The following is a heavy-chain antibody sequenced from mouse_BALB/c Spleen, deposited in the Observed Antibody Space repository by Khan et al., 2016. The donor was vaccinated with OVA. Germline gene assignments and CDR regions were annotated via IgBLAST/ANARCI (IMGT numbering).Heavy chain of an antibody. Sequence: EVQLQESGPGLVKPSQSLSLTCTVNGYSITSNYAWNWIRQFPGNKLEWMDYISYSGSTNYNPSLKSRLSITRDTSKNQFFLLLHSVTTEDSATYYCARGNYYGYALDYWGQGTSVTVSS. D-gene: IGHD1-1*01. J-gene: IGHJ4*01. CDR3: ARGNYYGYALDY. CDR1: GYSITSNYA. V-gene: IGHV3-2*02. CDR2: ISYSGST.